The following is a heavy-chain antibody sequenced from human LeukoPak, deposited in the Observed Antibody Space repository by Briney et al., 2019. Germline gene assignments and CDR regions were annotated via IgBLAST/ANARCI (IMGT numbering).Heavy chain of an antibody. CDR3: LVVVVRGANWSDP. V-gene: IGHV3-15*01. J-gene: IGHJ5*02. CDR1: GFTFSNAW. CDR2: IKSRADGGTT. D-gene: IGHD2-15*01. Sequence: GGSLRLSCADSGFTFSNAWMRSVRQAPGKGLEWVGRIKSRADGGTTDYAAPMKGRFTISRDDSRDMLFLQMNSLQTEDTAIYYCLVVVVRGANWSDPWGQGTLVTVSS.